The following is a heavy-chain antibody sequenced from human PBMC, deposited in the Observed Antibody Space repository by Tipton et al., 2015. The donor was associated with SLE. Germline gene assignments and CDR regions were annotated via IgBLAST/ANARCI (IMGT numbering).Heavy chain of an antibody. J-gene: IGHJ2*01. CDR2: MNPNSGNT. CDR1: GYTFTSYG. D-gene: IGHD4-23*01. CDR3: ARSQKPTVVTRFRYFDL. Sequence: QSGAEVKKPGASVKVSCKASGYTFTSYGISWVRQAPGQGLEWMGWMNPNSGNTGYAQKFQGRVTMTRNTSISTAYMELSSLRSEDTAVYYCARSQKPTVVTRFRYFDLWGRGTLVTVSS. V-gene: IGHV1-8*02.